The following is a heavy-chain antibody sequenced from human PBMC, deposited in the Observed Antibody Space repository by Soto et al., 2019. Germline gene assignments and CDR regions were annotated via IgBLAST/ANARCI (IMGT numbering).Heavy chain of an antibody. CDR3: ARGGVAARPRYYGMDV. CDR1: GFTFSSYG. Sequence: GGSLRLSCAASGFTFSSYGMHWVRQAPGKGLEWVAVIWYDGSNKYYADSVKGRFTISRDNSKNTLYLQMNSLRAEDTAVYYCARGGVAARPRYYGMDVWGQGTTVTVSS. D-gene: IGHD6-6*01. V-gene: IGHV3-33*01. J-gene: IGHJ6*02. CDR2: IWYDGSNK.